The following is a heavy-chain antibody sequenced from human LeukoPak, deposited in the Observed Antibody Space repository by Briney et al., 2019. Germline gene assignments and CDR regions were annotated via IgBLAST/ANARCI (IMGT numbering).Heavy chain of an antibody. D-gene: IGHD3-22*01. CDR3: ARDEYLVVVTSDAFDI. CDR2: IWYDGSNK. J-gene: IGHJ3*02. Sequence: GGSLRLSCAASGFTVSSYGMHWVRQAPGKGMEWVAVIWYDGSNKYYADSVKGRFTISRDNSKNTLYLQMNSLRAEDTAVYYCARDEYLVVVTSDAFDIWGQGTMVTVSS. CDR1: GFTVSSYG. V-gene: IGHV3-33*01.